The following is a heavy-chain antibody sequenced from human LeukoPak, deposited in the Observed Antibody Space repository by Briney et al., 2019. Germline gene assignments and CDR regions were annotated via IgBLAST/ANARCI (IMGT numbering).Heavy chain of an antibody. D-gene: IGHD1-7*01. Sequence: SETLSLTCTVSGGSISSSSYYWGWIRQPPGRGLEWIGSIYYSGSTYYNPSLKSRVTISVDTSKNQFSLKLSSVTAADTAVYYCATSGGLELPYYYGMDVWGQGTTVTVSS. CDR2: IYYSGST. CDR1: GGSISSSSYY. CDR3: ATSGGLELPYYYGMDV. J-gene: IGHJ6*02. V-gene: IGHV4-39*01.